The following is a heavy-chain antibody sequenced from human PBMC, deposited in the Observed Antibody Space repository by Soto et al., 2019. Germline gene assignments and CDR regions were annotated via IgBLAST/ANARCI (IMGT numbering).Heavy chain of an antibody. Sequence: GGSLRLSCAASGFTFSSYGMHWVRQAPGKGLEWVAVIWYDGSNKYYADSVKGRFTISRDNSKNTLYLQMNSLRAEDTAVYYCARDWGTAAAGSYFDYWGQGTLVTVSS. J-gene: IGHJ4*02. CDR2: IWYDGSNK. D-gene: IGHD6-13*01. CDR1: GFTFSSYG. CDR3: ARDWGTAAAGSYFDY. V-gene: IGHV3-33*01.